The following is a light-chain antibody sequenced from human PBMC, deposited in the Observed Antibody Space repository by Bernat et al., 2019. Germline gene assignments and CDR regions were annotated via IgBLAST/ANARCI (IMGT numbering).Light chain of an antibody. J-gene: IGKJ5*01. Sequence: IQMTQSPSSLSASVGDTVTITCRASQPVTNNLHWYQQKPGKAPNLLIFSASSLQSGVPSRFSGSGSGTDFTLTINSLQPEDFATYYCQQSYSAPPVTFGKGTRLDSK. CDR1: QPVTNN. V-gene: IGKV1-39*01. CDR2: SAS. CDR3: QQSYSAPPVT.